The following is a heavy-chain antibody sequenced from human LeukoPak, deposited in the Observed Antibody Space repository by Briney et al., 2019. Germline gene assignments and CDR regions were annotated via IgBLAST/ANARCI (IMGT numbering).Heavy chain of an antibody. Sequence: PGGSLTLSCAASGFTFSSNGMHGVRRAPGKGLEWVGIIWYDGSNKYYADFVKGRFTISRDNSKNTLYLQMNSLRVEDTAVYYCARPYYSNYYYYGMDVWGQGTTVTVSS. CDR3: ARPYYSNYYYYGMDV. J-gene: IGHJ6*02. D-gene: IGHD4-11*01. CDR1: GFTFSSNG. V-gene: IGHV3-33*01. CDR2: IWYDGSNK.